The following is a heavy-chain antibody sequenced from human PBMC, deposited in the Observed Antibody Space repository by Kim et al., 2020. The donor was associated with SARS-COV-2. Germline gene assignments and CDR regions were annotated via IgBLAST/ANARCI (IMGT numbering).Heavy chain of an antibody. CDR2: ISSSSSYI. Sequence: GGSLRLSCAASGFTFSSYSMNWVRQAPGKGLEWVSSISSSSSYIYYADSVKGRFTISRDNAKNSLYLQMNSLRAEDTAVYYCARDPSSGYSPYYFDYWGQGTLVTVSS. CDR1: GFTFSSYS. J-gene: IGHJ4*02. D-gene: IGHD5-12*01. V-gene: IGHV3-21*01. CDR3: ARDPSSGYSPYYFDY.